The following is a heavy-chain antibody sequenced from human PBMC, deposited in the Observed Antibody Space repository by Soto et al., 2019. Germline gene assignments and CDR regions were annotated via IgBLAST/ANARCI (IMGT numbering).Heavy chain of an antibody. Sequence: QVQLVQSGAEVKKPGASVKVSCKASGYTFTTYGFSWVRQAPGQGLEWMGWISTYNGNTNYAPKFQGRLTMATDTSTRTAYMELRSLRSDDTAVYYCARDLGLELPIHLDVWAQGTTVTVSS. D-gene: IGHD1-1*01. CDR3: ARDLGLELPIHLDV. CDR1: GYTFTTYG. CDR2: ISTYNGNT. J-gene: IGHJ6*02. V-gene: IGHV1-18*01.